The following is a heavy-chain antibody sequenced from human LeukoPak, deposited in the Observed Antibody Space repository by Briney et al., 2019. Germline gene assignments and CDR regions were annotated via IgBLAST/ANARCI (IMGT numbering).Heavy chain of an antibody. J-gene: IGHJ4*02. D-gene: IGHD1-26*01. CDR2: INPNTGGT. CDR3: ARDRGGTYYVPIN. V-gene: IGHV1-2*06. CDR1: GYTFTGYY. Sequence: ASVTVSCKASGYTFTGYYIHWVRQAPGQGLEWMGRINPNTGGTYYAQKFQDRVTMTRDTSITTAYMDLSRLRSDDAAVYYCARDRGGTYYVPINWGQGTLVTVSS.